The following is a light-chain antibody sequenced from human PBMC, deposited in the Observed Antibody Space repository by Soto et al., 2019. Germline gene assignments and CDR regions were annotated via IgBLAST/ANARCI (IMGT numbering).Light chain of an antibody. Sequence: QSVLTQPHSVSAAPGQKVTISCSGSSSNIGNNYVSWYQQLPGTAPKLLIYDNNKRPSGIPDRFSGSKSGTSATLGITGLQTGDEADYYCGTLDSGLSAGVFGGGTKLTVL. CDR3: GTLDSGLSAGV. V-gene: IGLV1-51*01. CDR2: DNN. J-gene: IGLJ2*01. CDR1: SSNIGNNY.